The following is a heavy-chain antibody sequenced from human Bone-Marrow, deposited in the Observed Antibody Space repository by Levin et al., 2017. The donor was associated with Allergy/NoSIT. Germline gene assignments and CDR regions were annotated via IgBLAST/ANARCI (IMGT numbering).Heavy chain of an antibody. CDR3: ARDDRTRTDAFDV. J-gene: IGHJ3*01. CDR1: GFTFSSFG. Sequence: QAGGSLRLSCSASGFTFSSFGIHWVRQAPGKGLEWVAFVSDFGDIKDYADFVKGRFTISRDNSQDRMSLHMNDLRPEDTATYYCARDDRTRTDAFDVWGRGTVVTVSS. D-gene: IGHD1-14*01. V-gene: IGHV3-30-3*01. CDR2: VSDFGDIK.